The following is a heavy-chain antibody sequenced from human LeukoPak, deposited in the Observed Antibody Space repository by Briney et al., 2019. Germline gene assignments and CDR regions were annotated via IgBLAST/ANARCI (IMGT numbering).Heavy chain of an antibody. J-gene: IGHJ4*02. V-gene: IGHV1-46*01. CDR1: GRTLTSCY. Sequence: ASVKVSCKASGRTLTSCYMHWVRQAPGQGLEWMGIINPSGGSTSYAQKFQGRVTMTRDTSTSTVYMELRSLRSEDTAVYYCARSRAVTNYWGQGTLVTVSS. D-gene: IGHD4-17*01. CDR3: ARSRAVTNY. CDR2: INPSGGST.